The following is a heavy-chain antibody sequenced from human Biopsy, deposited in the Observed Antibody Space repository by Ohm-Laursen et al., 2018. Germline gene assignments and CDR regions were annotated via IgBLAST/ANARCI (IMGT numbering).Heavy chain of an antibody. D-gene: IGHD4-17*01. J-gene: IGHJ4*02. CDR1: GFTINSNY. V-gene: IGHV3-66*01. CDR3: VRGLADGVHLN. Sequence: SLRLSCTASGFTINSNYMNWARQAPGPGLEWVSVIYTGDITSYADSVKGRFTISRDISKNALYLHMNSLRAEDRGVYYCVRGLADGVHLNWGQGTLVAVSS. CDR2: IYTGDIT.